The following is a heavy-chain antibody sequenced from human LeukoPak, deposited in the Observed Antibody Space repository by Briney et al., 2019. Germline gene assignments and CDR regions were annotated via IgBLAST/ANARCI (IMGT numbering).Heavy chain of an antibody. V-gene: IGHV1-69*13. CDR1: GGTFSSCA. D-gene: IGHD6-19*01. J-gene: IGHJ4*02. CDR2: IIPIFGTA. Sequence: ASVKVSCKASGGTFSSCAISWVRQAPGQGLEWMGGIIPIFGTANYAQKFQGRVTITADESTSTAYMELSSLRSEDTAVYYCATSGLIAVAPFDYWGQGTLVTVSS. CDR3: ATSGLIAVAPFDY.